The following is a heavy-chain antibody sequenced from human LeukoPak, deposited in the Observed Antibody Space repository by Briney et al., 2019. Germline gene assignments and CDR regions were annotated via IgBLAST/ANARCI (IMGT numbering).Heavy chain of an antibody. Sequence: PSETLSLTCAVSGGSITSTNWWTWVRQPPGKGLDWIGEVYHSGSTNYNPSLKSRVTISVDKSKNHFSLKLNSVTAADTAVYYCARNAGNSDVDYWGQGTLVTVSS. CDR2: VYHSGST. J-gene: IGHJ4*02. CDR1: GGSITSTNW. CDR3: ARNAGNSDVDY. V-gene: IGHV4-4*02. D-gene: IGHD4-23*01.